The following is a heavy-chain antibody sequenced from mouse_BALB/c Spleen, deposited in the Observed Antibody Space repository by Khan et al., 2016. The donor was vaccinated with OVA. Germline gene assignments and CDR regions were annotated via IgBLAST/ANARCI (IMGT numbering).Heavy chain of an antibody. CDR1: GYTFTDYY. J-gene: IGHJ1*01. CDR3: ARGLFDV. V-gene: IGHV1-26*01. Sequence: VQLKESGPELVKPGASVKMSCKASGYTFTDYYMKWMKQSHGKSLEWIGDINPNKGNTFKNKKLKGKATLTVDKSSSTAYTQLNSLTSEDSAVYYCARGLFDVWGAGTTVTVSS. CDR2: INPNKGNT.